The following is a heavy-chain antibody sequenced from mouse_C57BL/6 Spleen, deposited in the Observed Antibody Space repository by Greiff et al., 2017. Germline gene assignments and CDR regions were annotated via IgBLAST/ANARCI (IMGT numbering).Heavy chain of an antibody. CDR3: ARSRKDYGSSWFAD. CDR1: GYTFTSYW. D-gene: IGHD1-1*01. CDR2: INPSSGYT. J-gene: IGHJ3*01. Sequence: VQLQQPGAELAKPGASVKLSCKASGYTFTSYWMHWVKQRPGQGLEWIGDINPSSGYTKYNQKFKAKATLTADKSSSTAYMQLSSLTYEDSAVXDCARSRKDYGSSWFADWGQGTMVTVSA. V-gene: IGHV1-7*01.